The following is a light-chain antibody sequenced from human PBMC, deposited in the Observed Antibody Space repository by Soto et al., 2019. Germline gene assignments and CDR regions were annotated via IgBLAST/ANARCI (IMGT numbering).Light chain of an antibody. J-gene: IGLJ2*01. V-gene: IGLV2-14*01. Sequence: QSALTQPASVSGSPGQSITISCTGTSSDVGGYNYVSWYQQHPGKAPKLMIYEVSNRPSGVSIRFSGSKFGNTSSLTISGXXAEXXXXXXCSSYTSSSTLVVFGGGTKVTVL. CDR3: SSYTSSSTLVV. CDR1: SSDVGGYNY. CDR2: EVS.